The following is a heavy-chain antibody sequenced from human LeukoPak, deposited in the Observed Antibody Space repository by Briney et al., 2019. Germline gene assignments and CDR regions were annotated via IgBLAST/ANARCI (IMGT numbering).Heavy chain of an antibody. CDR1: GFTFNNYA. CDR3: AKLAATSNFDY. Sequence: PGGSLRLSCAASGFTFNNYAMHWVRQAPGKGLEWVAVILSHGNSKNYADSVKGRFTISRDDSVNTLYLQMNSLRAEDTAVYYCAKLAATSNFDYWGQGTLVTVSS. V-gene: IGHV3-30-3*02. D-gene: IGHD2/OR15-2a*01. CDR2: ILSHGNSK. J-gene: IGHJ4*02.